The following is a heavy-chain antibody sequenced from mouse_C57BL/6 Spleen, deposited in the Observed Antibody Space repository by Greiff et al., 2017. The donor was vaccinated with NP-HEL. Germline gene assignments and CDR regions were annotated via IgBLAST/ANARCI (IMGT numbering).Heavy chain of an antibody. J-gene: IGHJ1*03. CDR1: GYTFTDYY. Sequence: EVKLQQSGPELVKPGASVKISCKASGYTFTDYYMNWVKQSHGKSLEWIGDINPNNGGTSYNQKFKGKATLTVDKSSSTAYMELRSLTSEDSAVYYCARGEDTTVVDLYWYFDVWGTGTTVTVSS. D-gene: IGHD1-1*01. V-gene: IGHV1-26*01. CDR2: INPNNGGT. CDR3: ARGEDTTVVDLYWYFDV.